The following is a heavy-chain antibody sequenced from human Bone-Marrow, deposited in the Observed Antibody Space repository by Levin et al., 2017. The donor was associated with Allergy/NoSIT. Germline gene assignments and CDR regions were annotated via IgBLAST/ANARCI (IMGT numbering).Heavy chain of an antibody. CDR1: GFTFSGYW. Sequence: GESLKISCVGSGFTFSGYWMHWVRQVPGKGPVWVARINVDGTSASTADSVKGRFIISRDNAANTVYLQMNSLRAEETAVYYCARKGRGAGGAYTYDNGFDVWGQGTTVTVSS. J-gene: IGHJ6*02. D-gene: IGHD1-26*01. CDR3: ARKGRGAGGAYTYDNGFDV. V-gene: IGHV3-74*03. CDR2: INVDGTSA.